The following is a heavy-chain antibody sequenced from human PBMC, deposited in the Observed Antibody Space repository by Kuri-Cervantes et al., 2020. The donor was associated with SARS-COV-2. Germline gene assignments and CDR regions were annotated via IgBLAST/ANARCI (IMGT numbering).Heavy chain of an antibody. CDR2: IYYSGST. D-gene: IGHD6-6*01. J-gene: IGHJ4*02. CDR3: ARYSSSFFDY. Sequence: GSLRLSCTVSGGSISSSSYYWGWIRQPPGKGLEWIGSIYYSGSTYYNPSLKSRVTMSVDTSKNQFSLKLSSVTAADTAVYYCARYSSSFFDYWGQGTLVTGAS. V-gene: IGHV4-39*07. CDR1: GGSISSSSYY.